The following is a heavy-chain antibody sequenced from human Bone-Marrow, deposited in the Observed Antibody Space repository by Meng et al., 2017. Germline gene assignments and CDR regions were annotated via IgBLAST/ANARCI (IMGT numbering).Heavy chain of an antibody. J-gene: IGHJ3*02. CDR3: ARLANAFDI. V-gene: IGHV6-1*01. CDR2: TYYRSNWYN. CDR1: GDSVSSNSAT. Sequence: SETLSLTCALSGDSVSSNSATWNWIRQSPSRGLEWLGRTYYRSNWYNDYAVSVKSRITINADTSKNQFSQQLNSGTPEDTAVYYCARLANAFDIWGQGTMVTVSS.